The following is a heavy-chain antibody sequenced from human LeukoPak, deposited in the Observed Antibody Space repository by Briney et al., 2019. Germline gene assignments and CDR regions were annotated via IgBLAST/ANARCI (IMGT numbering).Heavy chain of an antibody. CDR3: ASLLPRARSGYDNGWAWVRNSAFDI. D-gene: IGHD5-12*01. CDR1: GGTFSSYA. Sequence: SVKVSCKASGGTFSSYAISWVRQAPGQGLEWMGRIIPIFGTANYAQKFQGRVTITTDESTSTAYMELSSLRSEDTAVYYCASLLPRARSGYDNGWAWVRNSAFDIWGQGTMVTVCS. V-gene: IGHV1-69*05. J-gene: IGHJ3*02. CDR2: IIPIFGTA.